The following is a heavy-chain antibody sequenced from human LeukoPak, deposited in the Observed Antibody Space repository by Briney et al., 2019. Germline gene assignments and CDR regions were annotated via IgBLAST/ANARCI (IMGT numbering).Heavy chain of an antibody. J-gene: IGHJ4*02. CDR3: ARAGGYCGRISCPYYFDY. Sequence: GGSLRLSCAASGFTFSSYGMHWVRQAPGKGLEWAAFIRYDGSNKYYADSVKGRFTISRDNSKNTLYLQMNSLRAADTAVYYCARAGGYCGRISCPYYFDYWGQGSLVAVSS. CDR1: GFTFSSYG. D-gene: IGHD2-15*01. V-gene: IGHV3-30*02. CDR2: IRYDGSNK.